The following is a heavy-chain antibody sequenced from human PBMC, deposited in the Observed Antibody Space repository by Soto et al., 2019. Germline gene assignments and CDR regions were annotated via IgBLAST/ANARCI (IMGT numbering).Heavy chain of an antibody. CDR2: INPNSGGA. V-gene: IGHV1-2*04. J-gene: IGHJ4*02. CDR3: AMGATIGYFDY. D-gene: IGHD1-26*01. CDR1: GYTFTGYY. Sequence: VKFSCKASGYTFTGYYMHWVRQAPGQGLEWMGWINPNSGGANYAQKFQGWVTMTRDTSISTAYMELSRLRSDDTAVYYCAMGATIGYFDYWGQGTLVTVSS.